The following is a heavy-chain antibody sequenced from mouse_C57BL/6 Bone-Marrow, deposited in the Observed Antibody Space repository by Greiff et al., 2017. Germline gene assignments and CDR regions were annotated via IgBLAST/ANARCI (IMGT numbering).Heavy chain of an antibody. CDR2: IDPENGDT. Sequence: DVQLQESGAELVRPGASVKLSCTASGFNIKDDYMHWVKQRPEQGLEWIGWIDPENGDTEYASKFQGKATITADTSSNTAYLQLSSLTSEDTAVYYCTQTRGWFAYWGQGTLVTVSA. CDR1: GFNIKDDY. J-gene: IGHJ3*01. CDR3: TQTRGWFAY. V-gene: IGHV14-4*01.